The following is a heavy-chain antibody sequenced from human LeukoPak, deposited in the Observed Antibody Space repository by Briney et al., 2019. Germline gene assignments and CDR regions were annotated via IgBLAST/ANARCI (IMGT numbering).Heavy chain of an antibody. D-gene: IGHD5-18*01. CDR3: AKDIPRYSYGPGNWFDP. CDR2: ISGSGGST. V-gene: IGHV3-23*01. J-gene: IGHJ5*02. Sequence: SGGSLRLSCAASGFTFSSYAMSWVRQAPGKGLEWVSAISGSGGSTYYADSVKGRFTISRDNSKNTLYLQMNSLRAEDTAVYYCAKDIPRYSYGPGNWFDPWGQGTLVTVSS. CDR1: GFTFSSYA.